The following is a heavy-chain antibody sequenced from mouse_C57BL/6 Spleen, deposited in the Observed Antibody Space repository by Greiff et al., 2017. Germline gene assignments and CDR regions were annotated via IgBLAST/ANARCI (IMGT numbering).Heavy chain of an antibody. V-gene: IGHV1-64*01. CDR2: IHPSSGST. CDR1: GYTFTSYW. J-gene: IGHJ2*01. Sequence: VLLQQSGAELVKPGASVKLSCKASGYTFTSYWMHWVKQRPGQGLEWIGMIHPSSGSTYSNEKFKSKATLTVDKSSSTAYMQLSSLTSEDSAVYYCARADFYYGSSYDYIDYWGQGTTLTVSS. D-gene: IGHD1-1*01. CDR3: ARADFYYGSSYDYIDY.